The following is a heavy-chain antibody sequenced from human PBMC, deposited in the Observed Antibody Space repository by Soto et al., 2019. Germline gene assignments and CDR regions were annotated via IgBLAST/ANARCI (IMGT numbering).Heavy chain of an antibody. J-gene: IGHJ6*02. Sequence: QVPLVQSGAEVKKPGSSVKVSCKASGGTFSSYTISWVRQAPGQGLEWMGRIIPILGIANYAQKFQGRVTITADKSTGTAYMELSSLRSEDTAVYYCASWGMTNYYYGMDVWGQGTTVTVSS. D-gene: IGHD3-16*01. CDR1: GGTFSSYT. CDR3: ASWGMTNYYYGMDV. V-gene: IGHV1-69*02. CDR2: IIPILGIA.